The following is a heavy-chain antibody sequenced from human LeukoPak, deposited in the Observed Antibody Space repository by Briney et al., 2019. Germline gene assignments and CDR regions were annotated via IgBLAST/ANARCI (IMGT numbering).Heavy chain of an antibody. Sequence: GGSLRLSCAASGFPFTSHWLSWFRQSPGRGLEWVAHINSDGSEKNYVDSVKGRFTISRDNSKNTLYLQMNSLRAEDTAVYYCAKGTPGWSHAEYFQHWGQGTLVTVSS. J-gene: IGHJ1*01. CDR1: GFPFTSHW. CDR2: INSDGSEK. D-gene: IGHD6-19*01. V-gene: IGHV3-7*01. CDR3: AKGTPGWSHAEYFQH.